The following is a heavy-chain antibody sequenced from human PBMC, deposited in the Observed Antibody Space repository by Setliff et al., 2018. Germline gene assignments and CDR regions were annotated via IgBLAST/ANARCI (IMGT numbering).Heavy chain of an antibody. CDR1: GFTFSDSS. CDR3: ARDGVFYAMDF. D-gene: IGHD3-10*01. V-gene: IGHV3-11*04. J-gene: IGHJ6*02. Sequence: PGGSLRLSCATSGFTFSDSSMDWVRQVPGKGLEWLSKISGDGNTVYYADSVRGRFTISRDNAKNSLYLQMNSLRAEDSAVYYCARDGVFYAMDFWGQGTTVTVSS. CDR2: ISGDGNTV.